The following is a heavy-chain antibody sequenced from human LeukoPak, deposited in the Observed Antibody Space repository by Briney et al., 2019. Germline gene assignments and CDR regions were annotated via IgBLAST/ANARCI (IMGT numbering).Heavy chain of an antibody. J-gene: IGHJ4*02. D-gene: IGHD4-23*01. CDR2: IIPILGIA. V-gene: IGHV1-69*04. CDR3: ARGDYGGNPLIN. CDR1: GGTFSSYA. Sequence: GASVKVSCKASGGTFSSYAISWVRQAPGQGLEWMGRIIPILGIANYAQKFQGRVTITADKSTSTAYMELSSLRSEDTAVYYCARGDYGGNPLINWGQGTLVTVSS.